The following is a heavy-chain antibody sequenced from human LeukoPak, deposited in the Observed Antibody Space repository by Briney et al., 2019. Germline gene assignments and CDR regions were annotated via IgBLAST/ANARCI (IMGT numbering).Heavy chain of an antibody. Sequence: PGGSLRLSCAASGFTFSSYAMSWVRQAPGKGLEWVSAISGSGGSTYYADSVKGRFTISRDNSKNTLYLQMNSLRAEDTAVYYCAKPVRPIGKQQLANFDYWGQGTLVTVSS. CDR3: AKPVRPIGKQQLANFDY. CDR2: ISGSGGST. CDR1: GFTFSSYA. D-gene: IGHD6-13*01. V-gene: IGHV3-23*01. J-gene: IGHJ4*02.